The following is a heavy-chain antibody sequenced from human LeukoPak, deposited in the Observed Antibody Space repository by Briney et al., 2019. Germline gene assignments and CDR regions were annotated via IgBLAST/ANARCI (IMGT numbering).Heavy chain of an antibody. Sequence: PSETLSLTCTVSGGSISSYYWSWIRQPAGKGLEWIGRIYTSGSTNYNPSLKSRVTMSVDTSKNQFSLKLSSVTAADTAVYYCARAGPENLNWRYYIDFWGQGILVTVSS. CDR2: IYTSGST. CDR3: ARAGPENLNWRYYIDF. J-gene: IGHJ4*02. V-gene: IGHV4-4*07. CDR1: GGSISSYY. D-gene: IGHD1-1*01.